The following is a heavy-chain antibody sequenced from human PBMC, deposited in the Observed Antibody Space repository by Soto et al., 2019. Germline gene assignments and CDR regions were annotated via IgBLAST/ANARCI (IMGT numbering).Heavy chain of an antibody. Sequence: LRLSCAASGFTFDDYAMHWVRQAPGKGLEWVSGISWNSGSIGYADSVKGRFTISRDNAKNSLYLQMNSLRAEDTALYYCAKESSGSHYYYGMDVWGQGTTVTVSS. J-gene: IGHJ6*02. CDR3: AKESSGSHYYYGMDV. D-gene: IGHD1-26*01. V-gene: IGHV3-9*01. CDR2: ISWNSGSI. CDR1: GFTFDDYA.